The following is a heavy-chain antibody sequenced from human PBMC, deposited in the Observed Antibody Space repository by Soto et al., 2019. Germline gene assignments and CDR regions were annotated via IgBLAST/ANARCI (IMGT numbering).Heavy chain of an antibody. V-gene: IGHV3-53*01. J-gene: IGHJ3*01. CDR1: XXTISGKKY. CDR2: LYDLDGS. Sequence: DVQLVESGGGLIQPGESLRLSXAXXXXTISGKKYVAWVRQAPGKGLEWVSALYDLDGSFYAASVKGRFTTSSDSSKTTVYLQMNDLRPDDTAVYYCATWHEREHAYDVWGQGTTVTVSS. D-gene: IGHD1-1*01. CDR3: ATWHEREHAYDV.